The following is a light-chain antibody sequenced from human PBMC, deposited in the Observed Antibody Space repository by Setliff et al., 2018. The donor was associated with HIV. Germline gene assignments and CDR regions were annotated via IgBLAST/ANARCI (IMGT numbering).Light chain of an antibody. CDR2: EVN. Sequence: QSALAQPASVSGSPGQSITISCTGNSSDVGTYDLVSWYQQHPGKAPQLTIFEVNKRPSGVSNRFSGSKSGNTASLTISGLQAEDEADYYCSSYTTSGSVVFGGGTQLTVL. CDR3: SSYTTSGSVV. J-gene: IGLJ2*01. V-gene: IGLV2-14*02. CDR1: SSDVGTYDL.